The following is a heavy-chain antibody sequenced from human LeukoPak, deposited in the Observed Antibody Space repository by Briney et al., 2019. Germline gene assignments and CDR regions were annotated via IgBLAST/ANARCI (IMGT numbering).Heavy chain of an antibody. V-gene: IGHV1-8*01. CDR2: MNPNSSNT. Sequence: ASVKVSCKASGYTFTSYDINWVRQATGQGLEWMGWMNPNSSNTGYAQKFQGRVTMTRNTSISTAYMELSSLRSEDTAVYYCARHLRKQQRSGGYWGQGTLVTVSS. CDR1: GYTFTSYD. CDR3: ARHLRKQQRSGGY. J-gene: IGHJ4*02. D-gene: IGHD6-13*01.